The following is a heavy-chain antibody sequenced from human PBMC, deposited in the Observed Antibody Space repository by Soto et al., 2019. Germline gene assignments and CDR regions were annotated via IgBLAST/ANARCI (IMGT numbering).Heavy chain of an antibody. D-gene: IGHD5-18*01. CDR3: ARVDNYGRVC. J-gene: IGHJ4*02. V-gene: IGHV3-74*01. CDR2: INGDGSIT. Sequence: GGSLRLSCAASGATLGSEWRHWVRQAPGKGLMWVSRINGDGSITNYADSVKGRFTISRDNAENTLYLQMNSLRAEDTAVYYCARVDNYGRVCWGQGTLVTVSS. CDR1: GATLGSEW.